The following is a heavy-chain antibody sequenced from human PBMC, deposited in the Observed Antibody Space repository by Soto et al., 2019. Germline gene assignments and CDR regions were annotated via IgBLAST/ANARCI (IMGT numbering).Heavy chain of an antibody. V-gene: IGHV3-30*18. CDR3: AKDGSYYDFWSGYFLTQYFQH. CDR1: GFTFSSYG. CDR2: ISYDGSNK. J-gene: IGHJ1*01. Sequence: QVQLVESGGGVVQPGRSLRLSCAASGFTFSSYGMHWVRQAPGKGLEWVAVISYDGSNKYYADSVKDRFTISRDNSKNTLYLQMNSLRAEDTAVYYCAKDGSYYDFWSGYFLTQYFQHWGQGTLVTVSS. D-gene: IGHD3-3*01.